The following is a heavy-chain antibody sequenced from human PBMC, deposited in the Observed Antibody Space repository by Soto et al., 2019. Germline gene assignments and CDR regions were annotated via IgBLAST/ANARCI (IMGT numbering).Heavy chain of an antibody. CDR3: AREDDGGDRDYYGLDV. CDR2: VHYSGSV. CDR1: GGSISFDHYH. Sequence: QVQLQQSGPGLVNPSQTLSLTCTVSGGSISFDHYHWTWIRQPPGKGLEWIGYVHYSGSVLYNPSLQSRVSISVDTSKNQFSLKLSSVTAADTAVYFCAREDDGGDRDYYGLDVWGQGTTVTVSS. V-gene: IGHV4-30-4*01. D-gene: IGHD2-21*02. J-gene: IGHJ6*02.